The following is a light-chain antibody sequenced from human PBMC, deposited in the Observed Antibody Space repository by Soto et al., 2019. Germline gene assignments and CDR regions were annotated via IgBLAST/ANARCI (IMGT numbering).Light chain of an antibody. CDR3: QHFNNWPPELT. V-gene: IGKV3-11*01. CDR2: DAS. Sequence: EIEVTQSPSTLSLSPGERATLSCRASQSVSSFFALYQQKPGQSPRLLIYDASNRASGIPARFTGSGSGTDFTLTISRLEPEDFANYYCQHFNNWPPELTFGGGTKVEI. J-gene: IGKJ4*01. CDR1: QSVSSF.